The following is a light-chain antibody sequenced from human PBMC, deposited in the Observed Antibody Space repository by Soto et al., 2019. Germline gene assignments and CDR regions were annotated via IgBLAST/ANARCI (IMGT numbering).Light chain of an antibody. Sequence: ELVLTQSPGTLSLSPGERATLSCRASQTVSSTYLTWFQQKPGQAPRLLIYGASSRATGIPDRFSGSGSRTDFTLTISRLEPEDFAVYYCQQRSNWPPDTFGQGTKLEIK. CDR2: GAS. CDR3: QQRSNWPPDT. V-gene: IGKV3D-20*02. CDR1: QTVSSTY. J-gene: IGKJ2*01.